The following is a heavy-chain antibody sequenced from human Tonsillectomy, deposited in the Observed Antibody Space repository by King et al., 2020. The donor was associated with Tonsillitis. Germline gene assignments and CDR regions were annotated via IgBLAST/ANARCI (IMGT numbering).Heavy chain of an antibody. J-gene: IGHJ5*02. Sequence: QLQESGPGLVKPSETLSLTCTVSNGSISSYSWSWLRQPPGKGLEWTGYIYYSGSTNYNPSLKSRVAISVDTSKNQFSLKLTSVTAADTAVYYCARGSVVVAATGLNWFDPWGQGTLVTVSS. V-gene: IGHV4-59*01. CDR2: IYYSGST. CDR3: ARGSVVVAATGLNWFDP. D-gene: IGHD2-15*01. CDR1: NGSISSYS.